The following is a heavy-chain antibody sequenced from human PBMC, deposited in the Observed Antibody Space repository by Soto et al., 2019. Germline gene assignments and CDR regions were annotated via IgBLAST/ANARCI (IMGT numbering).Heavy chain of an antibody. J-gene: IGHJ6*02. D-gene: IGHD6-19*01. CDR3: ARHGTSGWLYYYYGMDV. Sequence: LKSSGERRVWSDCRYWICSYRQIKGKGLEWMGIIYPGDSDTRYSPSFQGQVTISADKSISTAYLQWSSLKASDTAMYYCARHGTSGWLYYYYGMDVWGQGTTVTGSS. CDR1: VWSDCRYW. CDR2: IYPGDSDT. V-gene: IGHV5-51*01.